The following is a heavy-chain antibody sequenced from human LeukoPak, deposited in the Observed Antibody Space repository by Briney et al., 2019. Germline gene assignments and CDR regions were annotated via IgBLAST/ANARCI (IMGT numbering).Heavy chain of an antibody. CDR1: GGVISIYG. V-gene: IGHV4-59*13. CDR3: ARLSRIASAGDYDYHSLDV. J-gene: IGHJ6*02. CDR2: VYYSGST. Sequence: SETLSLTCTVSGGVISIYGWSWFRQPPGKGLEWIGEVYYSGSTDYNPSLKSRVTISTDTSNNRVALKLNSVTAADPAVYYCARLSRIASAGDYDYHSLDVWGQGTTVTVSS. D-gene: IGHD6-13*01.